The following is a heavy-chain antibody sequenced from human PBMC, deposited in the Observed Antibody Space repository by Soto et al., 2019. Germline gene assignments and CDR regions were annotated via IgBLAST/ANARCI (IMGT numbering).Heavy chain of an antibody. V-gene: IGHV1-69*08. CDR1: GGTFSSYT. D-gene: IGHD5-12*01. Sequence: QVQLVQSGAEVKKPGSSVKVSCKASGGTFSSYTISWVRQAPGQGLEWMGRIIPILGIANYAQKFQGRVTITADKSTSTAYMELSSLRSEDTAVYYCARDQEWLHLSWFDPWGQGTLVTVSS. CDR3: ARDQEWLHLSWFDP. CDR2: IIPILGIA. J-gene: IGHJ5*02.